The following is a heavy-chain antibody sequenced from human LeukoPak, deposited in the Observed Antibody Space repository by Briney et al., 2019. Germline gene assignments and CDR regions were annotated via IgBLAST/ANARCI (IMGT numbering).Heavy chain of an antibody. J-gene: IGHJ3*02. D-gene: IGHD1-26*01. CDR1: GFTFSSYA. Sequence: QPGGSLRLSCAASGFTFSSYAMSWVRQAPGKGLEWVSAISGSGGSTYYADSVKGRFTISRDNSKNTLYLQMNSLRAEDTAVYYCAKDVRGGSYRQADAFDIWGQGTMVTVSS. CDR2: ISGSGGST. V-gene: IGHV3-23*01. CDR3: AKDVRGGSYRQADAFDI.